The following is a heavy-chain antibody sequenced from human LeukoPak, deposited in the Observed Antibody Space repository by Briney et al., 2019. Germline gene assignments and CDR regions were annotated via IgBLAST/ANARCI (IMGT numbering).Heavy chain of an antibody. Sequence: GGSLRLSCAASGFLFSDYWMDWVRQAPGKGLEWVANIKEDGSEKYYVDSVKGRFTISRDNSKNTLYLQMNSLRAEDTAVYYCAKHQNKGFDYWGQGTLVTVSS. J-gene: IGHJ4*02. V-gene: IGHV3-7*03. CDR2: IKEDGSEK. CDR1: GFLFSDYW. CDR3: AKHQNKGFDY.